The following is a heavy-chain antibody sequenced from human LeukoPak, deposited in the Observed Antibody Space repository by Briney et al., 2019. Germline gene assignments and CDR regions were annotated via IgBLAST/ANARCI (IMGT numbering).Heavy chain of an antibody. D-gene: IGHD6-19*01. CDR1: GVSISSYY. V-gene: IGHV4-59*01. Sequence: SETLSLTCTVSGVSISSYYWSWIRQPPGKGLEWIGYIYYSGSTNYNPSLKSRVTISVDTSKNQFSLKLSSVTAADTAVYYCAREVAVAGKRGAFYYYYGMDVWGKGTTVTVSS. J-gene: IGHJ6*04. CDR2: IYYSGST. CDR3: AREVAVAGKRGAFYYYYGMDV.